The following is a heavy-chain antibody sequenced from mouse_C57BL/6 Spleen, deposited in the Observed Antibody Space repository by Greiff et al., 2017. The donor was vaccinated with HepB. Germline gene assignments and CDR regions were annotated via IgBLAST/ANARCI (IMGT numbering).Heavy chain of an antibody. J-gene: IGHJ2*01. Sequence: VQVVESGAELARPGASVKLSCKASGYTFTSYGISWVKQRTGQGLEWIGEIYPRSGNTYYNEKFKGKATLTADKSSSTAYMELRSLTSEDSAVYFCAVEKGYWGQGTTLTVSS. CDR1: GYTFTSYG. CDR3: AVEKGY. CDR2: IYPRSGNT. V-gene: IGHV1-81*01.